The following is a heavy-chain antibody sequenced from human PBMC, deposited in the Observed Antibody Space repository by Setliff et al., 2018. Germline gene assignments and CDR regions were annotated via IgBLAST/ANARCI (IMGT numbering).Heavy chain of an antibody. CDR3: AGGRRYDYGWDFDY. J-gene: IGHJ4*02. Sequence: SETLSLTCTVSGGSISSGGYYWSWIRQHPGKGLEWIGYIYYSGFTYYNPSLKSRVTISLDTSKNQFSPKLTSVTAADTAVYYCAGGRRYDYGWDFDYWGQGTLVTVSS. D-gene: IGHD4-17*01. CDR2: IYYSGFT. CDR1: GGSISSGGYY. V-gene: IGHV4-31*03.